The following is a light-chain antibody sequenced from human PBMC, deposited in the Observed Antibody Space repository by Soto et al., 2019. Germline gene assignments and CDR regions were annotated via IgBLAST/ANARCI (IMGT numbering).Light chain of an antibody. Sequence: DIVMTQSPDSLAVSLGERATINCKSSQSVLYSSNNKNYLAWYQQKPGHPPKLLIYWASIRESGVPDRFSGSGSGTDFTLTISSLQAEDVAVYYCHQYYTTPWAFGQGPKVDIK. CDR2: WAS. CDR1: QSVLYSSNNKNY. V-gene: IGKV4-1*01. J-gene: IGKJ1*01. CDR3: HQYYTTPWA.